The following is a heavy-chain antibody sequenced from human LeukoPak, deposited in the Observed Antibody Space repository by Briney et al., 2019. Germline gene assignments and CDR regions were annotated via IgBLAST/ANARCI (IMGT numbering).Heavy chain of an antibody. V-gene: IGHV1-3*01. CDR1: GYIFTDYA. CDR2: MNAANGNT. CDR3: ARGRGTSGSNRDFYFYYYMDV. D-gene: IGHD2-15*01. J-gene: IGHJ6*03. Sequence: RASVKVSFKASGYIFTDYAIHWLRQAPGQRPEWMGWMNAANGNTKYSQKFQGRITLIRDTSAATAYMELSSLRHDDLAVYYCARGRGTSGSNRDFYFYYYMDVWGKGTTVTVSS.